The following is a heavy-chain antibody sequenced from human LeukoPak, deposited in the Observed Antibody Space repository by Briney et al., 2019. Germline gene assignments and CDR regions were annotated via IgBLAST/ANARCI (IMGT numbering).Heavy chain of an antibody. V-gene: IGHV3-48*04. Sequence: GGSLRLSCTASGLTFSGYSMNWVRLAPGKGLEWISYISSSSSSIYYADSVEGRFTISRDNANTSLYLQMNSLRAEDTAVYYCARTSASGRLPAALWGQGTLVTVSS. CDR2: ISSSSSSI. CDR1: GLTFSGYS. CDR3: ARTSASGRLPAAL. D-gene: IGHD3-10*01. J-gene: IGHJ4*02.